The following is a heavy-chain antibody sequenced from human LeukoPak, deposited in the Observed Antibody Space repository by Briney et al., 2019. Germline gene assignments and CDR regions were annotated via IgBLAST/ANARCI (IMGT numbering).Heavy chain of an antibody. CDR1: GFTFSTST. D-gene: IGHD1-14*01. V-gene: IGHV3-21*01. Sequence: PAGTLRLSCAASGFTFSTSTLNWIRQAPGKGLEWVSSIGYTSTDKYYVASVKGRFTISRDNAENSLYLLMNSLRAEDSAVYYCVRGDNRDYWGQGTLVTFSS. CDR2: IGYTSTDK. J-gene: IGHJ4*02. CDR3: VRGDNRDY.